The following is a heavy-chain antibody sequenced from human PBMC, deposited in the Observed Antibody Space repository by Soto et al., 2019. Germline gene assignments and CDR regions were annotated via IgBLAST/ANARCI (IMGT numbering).Heavy chain of an antibody. V-gene: IGHV3-30-3*01. J-gene: IGHJ5*02. Sequence: GGSLRLSCAASGFTFRSYAMHWVRQAPGKGLEWVATISYDENNRYYTDSVKGRFTISRDNSKNTVYLQVNSLRDEDTAVYYCARAMDIGKASKDKCFDPWGKETLVTVS. CDR3: ARAMDIGKASKDKCFDP. CDR2: ISYDENNR. D-gene: IGHD2-2*03. CDR1: GFTFRSYA.